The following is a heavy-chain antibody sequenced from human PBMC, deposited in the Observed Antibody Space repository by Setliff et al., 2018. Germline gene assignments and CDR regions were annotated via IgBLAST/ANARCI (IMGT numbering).Heavy chain of an antibody. D-gene: IGHD3-10*01. CDR2: ISSSSHII. CDR1: GFTFSGYS. V-gene: IGHV3-48*01. J-gene: IGHJ6*03. Sequence: GGSLRLSCEASGFTFSGYSMNWVRQAPGKGLEWVSYISSSSHIISYADSVKGRFTISRDNAKNSLYLQMNSLRVEDTAVYYCARDSVTMVRGVIRSYYYYYMDVWGKGTTVTVSS. CDR3: ARDSVTMVRGVIRSYYYYYMDV.